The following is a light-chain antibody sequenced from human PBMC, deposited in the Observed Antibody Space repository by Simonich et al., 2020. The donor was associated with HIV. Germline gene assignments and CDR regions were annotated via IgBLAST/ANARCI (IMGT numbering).Light chain of an antibody. V-gene: IGKV3-15*01. CDR1: QSVSSN. CDR2: GAS. Sequence: IVMTQSPASLSVSPGERATLPCRASQSVSSNLAGYQQKAGQAPRLLIYGASTRATGIPARFSGSGSGTEFTLTISSMQSEDFAVYYCQQYSKWSKTFGQGTKVEIK. J-gene: IGKJ1*01. CDR3: QQYSKWSKT.